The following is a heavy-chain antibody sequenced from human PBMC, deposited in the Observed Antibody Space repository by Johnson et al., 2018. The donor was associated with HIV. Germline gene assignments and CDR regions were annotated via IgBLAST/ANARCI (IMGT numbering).Heavy chain of an antibody. Sequence: VQLVESGGGLVKPGGSLRLSCAASGFTFSDYYMSWIRQAPGKGLEWVGRLKSRTDGETADHAAPVKGRFTISRDDSKNTLYLQRNSLKTEDTALYYCTTDVPGGPYYNAFDIWGQGTMVTVSS. CDR1: GFTFSDYY. CDR3: TTDVPGGPYYNAFDI. D-gene: IGHD1-26*01. V-gene: IGHV3-15*01. CDR2: LKSRTDGETA. J-gene: IGHJ3*02.